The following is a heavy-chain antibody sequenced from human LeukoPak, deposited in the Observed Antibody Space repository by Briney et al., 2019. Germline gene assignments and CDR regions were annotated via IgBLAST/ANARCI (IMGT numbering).Heavy chain of an antibody. J-gene: IGHJ6*02. CDR1: GGSITSSKYF. V-gene: IGHV4-39*01. D-gene: IGHD3-10*01. CDR2: ISYDGST. CDR3: ARHFVPFRGANYYYGMDV. Sequence: SETLSLTCAVSGGSITSSKYFWGWIRQPPGKGLELIGIISYDGSTDYNPSLKSRVTISVDTSKNQFSLKLSSVTAADTAVYYCARHFVPFRGANYYYGMDVWGQGTTVTVSS.